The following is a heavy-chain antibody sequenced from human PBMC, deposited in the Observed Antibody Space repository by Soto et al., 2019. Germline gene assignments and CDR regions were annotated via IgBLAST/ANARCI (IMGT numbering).Heavy chain of an antibody. CDR2: TYYRSKWYH. CDR1: GDTFFSNSAA. J-gene: IGHJ5*02. Sequence: PSQTLSLTSAISGDTFFSNSAAWNWIRQSPSRGLEWLGRTYYRSKWYHDYAFSVKSRITINPDTSKNQISLQLNSVTPEDTAIYYCARGVGYCSADSCYTPINWFDPWGQGTQVTVSS. CDR3: ARGVGYCSADSCYTPINWFDP. D-gene: IGHD2-15*01. V-gene: IGHV6-1*01.